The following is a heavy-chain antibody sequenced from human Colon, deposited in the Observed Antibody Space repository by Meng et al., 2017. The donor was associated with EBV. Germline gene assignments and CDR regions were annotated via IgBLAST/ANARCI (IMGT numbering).Heavy chain of an antibody. J-gene: IGHJ5*02. V-gene: IGHV4-34*01. Sequence: VQLQQWGAGLVKPSETLSLTFGVYGGALSCYYWSWIRQTPGKGLEWIGEINHSGTINYNPSLRSRVTISVDRSNNQFSLRLSSVTAADTAVYYCARGGGVIKGLVTWFDPWGQGTLVTVSS. D-gene: IGHD2-8*01. CDR1: GGALSCYY. CDR3: ARGGGVIKGLVTWFDP. CDR2: INHSGTI.